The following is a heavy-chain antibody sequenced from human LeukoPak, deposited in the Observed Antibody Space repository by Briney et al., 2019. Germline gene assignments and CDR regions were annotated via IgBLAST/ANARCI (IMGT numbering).Heavy chain of an antibody. D-gene: IGHD3-10*01. Sequence: GGSLRLSCAASGFTFSSYSVNWVRQAPGKGLEWVSYISSASNTIYYADSVKGRFTISRDNAKNSLYLQMNSLRAEDTAMYYCARDGWFGDYNWFDPWGQGTLVTVSS. J-gene: IGHJ5*02. V-gene: IGHV3-48*01. CDR2: ISSASNTI. CDR1: GFTFSSYS. CDR3: ARDGWFGDYNWFDP.